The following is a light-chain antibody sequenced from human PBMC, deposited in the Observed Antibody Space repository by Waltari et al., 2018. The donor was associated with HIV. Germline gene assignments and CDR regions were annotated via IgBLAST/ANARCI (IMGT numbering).Light chain of an antibody. CDR3: QVWDSSSDHVV. J-gene: IGLJ2*01. CDR1: NIGSKS. CDR2: IDS. V-gene: IGLV3-21*02. Sequence: SYVLTQPPSVSVAPGQTAKITCGAYNIGSKSVHWYRQRPGQAPVLVVYIDSDRPSGIPDRFSGANSGNTATLTISWVEAGDEADYYCQVWDSSSDHVVFGGGTKLTVL.